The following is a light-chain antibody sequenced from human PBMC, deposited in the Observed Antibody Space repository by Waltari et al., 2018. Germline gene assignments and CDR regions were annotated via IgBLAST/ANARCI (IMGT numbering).Light chain of an antibody. CDR1: SGHSSNI. CDR3: QTGGHGTWV. V-gene: IGLV4-69*01. Sequence: QLVVTQSPSASASLGASVKLTCTLSSGHSSNIIAWLQQQPEKGPRYLMKVNSDGGTSRGEGIPERCSGSSYGAERHLTISSLQAEDEADYYCQTGGHGTWVFGGGTKLTVL. J-gene: IGLJ3*02. CDR2: VNSDGGT.